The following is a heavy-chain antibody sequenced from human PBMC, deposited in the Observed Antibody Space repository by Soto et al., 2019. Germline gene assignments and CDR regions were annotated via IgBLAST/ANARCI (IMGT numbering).Heavy chain of an antibody. J-gene: IGHJ3*02. CDR2: TYYRSRWYH. CDR3: AREIYGNSVATAFDI. D-gene: IGHD2-21*01. Sequence: VQLQQSGPGLVKPSQTLSLTCASSGDSVSSGTVGWNWIRLSPSRGLEWLGRTYYRSRWYHEYGVILQSGISLSPDTAKSPYTLQLNSVTSEDTAVYYCAREIYGNSVATAFDIWGQGTKVSVSS. CDR1: GDSVSSGTVG. V-gene: IGHV6-1*01.